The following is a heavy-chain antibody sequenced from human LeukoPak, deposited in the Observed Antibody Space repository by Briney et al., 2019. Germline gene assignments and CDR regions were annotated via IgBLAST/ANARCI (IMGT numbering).Heavy chain of an antibody. CDR1: GYTFRNYG. J-gene: IGHJ4*02. D-gene: IGHD5-12*01. Sequence: ASVKVSCKASGYTFRNYGITWVRQAPGQGLEWMGWIGTHNGNTDYAQKFQGRVIITADTSTTTAYMELRSLRSEDTAVYYCARGQWKIVPFTRVASALDYCGQGTRVTVSS. CDR3: ARGQWKIVPFTRVASALDY. V-gene: IGHV1-18*01. CDR2: IGTHNGNT.